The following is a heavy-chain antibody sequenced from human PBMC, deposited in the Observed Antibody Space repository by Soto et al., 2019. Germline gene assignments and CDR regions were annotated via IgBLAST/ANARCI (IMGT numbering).Heavy chain of an antibody. CDR1: GGSISSYY. D-gene: IGHD3-9*01. CDR2: IYYSGST. V-gene: IGHV4-59*01. Sequence: PSETLSLTCTVSGGSISSYYWSWIRQPPGKGLEWIGYIYYSGSTNYNPSLKSRVTISVDTSKNQFSPKLSSVTAADTAAYYCARADDILTGYPYYYGMDVWGQGTTVTVSS. CDR3: ARADDILTGYPYYYGMDV. J-gene: IGHJ6*02.